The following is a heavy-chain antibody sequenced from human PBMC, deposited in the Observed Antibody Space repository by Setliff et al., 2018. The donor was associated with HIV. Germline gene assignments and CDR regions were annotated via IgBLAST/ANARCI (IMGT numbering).Heavy chain of an antibody. J-gene: IGHJ4*02. V-gene: IGHV4-39*07. Sequence: SETLSLTCTVSGGSMTSSNYYRGWVRQSPGRGLEWIGSISSSGSTTYHPSLRSRVTVSAATSKNQFSLKLTSVTAADTAVYFCARDPHYFDTSGHYSWFYFDYRGQGTLVTVSS. CDR3: ARDPHYFDTSGHYSWFYFDY. D-gene: IGHD3-22*01. CDR1: GGSMTSSNYY. CDR2: ISSSGST.